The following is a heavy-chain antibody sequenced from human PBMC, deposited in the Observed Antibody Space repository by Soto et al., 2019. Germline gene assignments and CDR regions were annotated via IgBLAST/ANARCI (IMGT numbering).Heavy chain of an antibody. CDR3: ARGRNLPKLAPDY. V-gene: IGHV4-34*01. CDR1: GGSFSGYY. CDR2: INHSGST. D-gene: IGHD1-7*01. J-gene: IGHJ4*02. Sequence: TSETLSLTCAVYGGSFSGYYWSWIRQPPGKGLEWIGEINHSGSTNYNPSLKSRVTISVDTSKNQFSLKLSSVTAADTAVYYCARGRNLPKLAPDYWGQGTLVTVSS.